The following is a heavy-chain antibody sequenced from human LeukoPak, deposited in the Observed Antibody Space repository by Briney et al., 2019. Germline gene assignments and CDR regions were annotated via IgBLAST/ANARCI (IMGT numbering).Heavy chain of an antibody. CDR3: AKVLWSGVSAPPAFDF. CDR2: ISASGAGT. J-gene: IGHJ3*01. V-gene: IGHV3-23*01. Sequence: GALRLSCVASGCTFSGYAMNWVRQAPGKGAEGVSGISASGAGTYYADSVKGRFTISRDNFQNPLYLQMNRLGAEDTAVSYCAKVLWSGVSAPPAFDFWGQGTMVTVSS. CDR1: GCTFSGYA. D-gene: IGHD3-10*01.